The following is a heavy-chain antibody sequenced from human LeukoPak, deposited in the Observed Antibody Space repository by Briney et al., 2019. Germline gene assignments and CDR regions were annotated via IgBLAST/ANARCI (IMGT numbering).Heavy chain of an antibody. CDR2: IIPIFGTA. V-gene: IGHV1-69*05. D-gene: IGHD3-10*01. J-gene: IGHJ6*03. Sequence: ASVTVSCKASGGTFSSYAISWVRQAPGQGLEWMGGIIPIFGTANYAQTFQGRVTLTTDESTSTAYMELSSLRSENTVVFYCARGDYYGSGTAMDVWGKGTTVTVSS. CDR3: ARGDYYGSGTAMDV. CDR1: GGTFSSYA.